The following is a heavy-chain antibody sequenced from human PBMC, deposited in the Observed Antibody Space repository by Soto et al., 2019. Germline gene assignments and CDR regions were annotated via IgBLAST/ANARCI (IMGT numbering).Heavy chain of an antibody. CDR1: GGSFSGYY. J-gene: IGHJ4*02. V-gene: IGHV4-34*01. D-gene: IGHD3-10*01. CDR3: ARALPVPANYSGSGSYYAY. Sequence: QVQLQQWGAGLLKPSETLSLTCAVYGGSFSGYYWSWIRQPPGKGLEWIGEINHSGSTNYNPSLKSRVTISVDTSKNQFSLKLSSVTAADTAVYYCARALPVPANYSGSGSYYAYWGQGTLVTVSS. CDR2: INHSGST.